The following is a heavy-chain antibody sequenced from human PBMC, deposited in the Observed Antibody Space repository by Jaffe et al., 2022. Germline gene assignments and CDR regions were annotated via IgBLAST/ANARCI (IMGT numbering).Heavy chain of an antibody. CDR2: INHSGST. J-gene: IGHJ6*03. CDR1: GGSFSGYY. Sequence: QVQLQQWGAGLLKPSETLSLTCAVYGGSFSGYYWSWIRQPPGKGLEWIGEINHSGSTNYNPSLKSRVTISVDTSKNQFSLKLSSVTAADTAVYYCARGRGRGYSGYDFAYYYYMDVWGKGTTVTVSS. V-gene: IGHV4-34*01. D-gene: IGHD5-12*01. CDR3: ARGRGRGYSGYDFAYYYYMDV.